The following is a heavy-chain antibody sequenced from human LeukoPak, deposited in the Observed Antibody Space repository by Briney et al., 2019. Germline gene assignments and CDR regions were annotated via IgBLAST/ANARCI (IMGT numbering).Heavy chain of an antibody. J-gene: IGHJ4*02. CDR3: AKGPSTRYYDSSGYYPLGY. CDR2: IYSDNT. CDR1: GFTVSSNS. Sequence: GGSLRLSCTVSGFTVSSNSMSWVRQAPGKGLEWVSFIYSDNTHYSDSVKGRFTISRDNSKNTLYLQMNSLRAEDTAVYYCAKGPSTRYYDSSGYYPLGYWGQGTLVTVSS. V-gene: IGHV3-53*01. D-gene: IGHD3-22*01.